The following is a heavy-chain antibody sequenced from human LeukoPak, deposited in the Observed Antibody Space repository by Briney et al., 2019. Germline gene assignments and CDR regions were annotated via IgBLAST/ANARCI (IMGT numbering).Heavy chain of an antibody. J-gene: IGHJ4*02. CDR3: ARALAYCSSTSCQHDAFDY. CDR2: ISSSSSYI. CDR1: GFTFSSYS. D-gene: IGHD2-2*01. V-gene: IGHV3-21*01. Sequence: GGSLRLSCAASGFTFSSYSMSWVRQAPGKGLEWVSSISSSSSYIYYADSVKGRFTISRDNAKNSLYLQMNSLRAEDTAVYYCARALAYCSSTSCQHDAFDYWGQGTLVTVSS.